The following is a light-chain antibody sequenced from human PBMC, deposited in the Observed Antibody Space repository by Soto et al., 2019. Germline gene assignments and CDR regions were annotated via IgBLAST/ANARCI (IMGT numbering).Light chain of an antibody. J-gene: IGKJ4*01. CDR1: QSLLHSNGHNY. CDR3: MQALRTPT. V-gene: IGKV2-28*01. CDR2: LGS. Sequence: DIVMTQSPLSLPVTPGEPASISCRSSQSLLHSNGHNYLEWYVQKPGQSPQLLIYLGSHRASGVPDRFSGSGSGTDFTLRINTVEAEDVGVYYCMQALRTPTFGGGTKVEIK.